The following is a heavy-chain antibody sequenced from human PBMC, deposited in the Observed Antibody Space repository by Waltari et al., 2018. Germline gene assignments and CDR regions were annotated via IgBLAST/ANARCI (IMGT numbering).Heavy chain of an antibody. D-gene: IGHD5-12*01. CDR2: ISGSGGST. Sequence: EVQLLESGGGLVQPGGSLRLSCAASGFTFSSYAMSWVRQAPGKGLEWVSAISGSGGSTYYADSVNGRFTISRDNSKNTLYLQMNSLRAEDTAVYYCAKDRRFGRDGYNLFGGQGTLVTVSS. CDR1: GFTFSSYA. V-gene: IGHV3-23*01. J-gene: IGHJ4*02. CDR3: AKDRRFGRDGYNLF.